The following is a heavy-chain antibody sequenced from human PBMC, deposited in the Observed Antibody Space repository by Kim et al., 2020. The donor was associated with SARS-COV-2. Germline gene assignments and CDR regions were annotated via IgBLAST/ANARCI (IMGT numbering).Heavy chain of an antibody. V-gene: IGHV6-1*01. J-gene: IGHJ4*02. CDR3: TRGWPFDY. CDR2: SKLNK. Sequence: SKLNKYYAVSVKSRISIDPDTSKNQFSRQLNSVTPEDTAVYYCTRGWPFDYWGQGTLVTVSS. D-gene: IGHD6-19*01.